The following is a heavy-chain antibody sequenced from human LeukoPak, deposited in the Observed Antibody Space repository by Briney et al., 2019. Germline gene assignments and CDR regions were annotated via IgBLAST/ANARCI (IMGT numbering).Heavy chain of an antibody. V-gene: IGHV3-11*06. Sequence: GGSLRLSCAASGFTFSDYYMSWIRQAPGKGLEWVSYISRSSTYTNYEDSVKGRFTISRNKAKNSLYLQMNSLRAEVTAVYYCARFSGWYTKYYFDYWGQGTLVTVSS. CDR1: GFTFSDYY. J-gene: IGHJ4*02. CDR2: ISRSSTYT. D-gene: IGHD3-3*01. CDR3: ARFSGWYTKYYFDY.